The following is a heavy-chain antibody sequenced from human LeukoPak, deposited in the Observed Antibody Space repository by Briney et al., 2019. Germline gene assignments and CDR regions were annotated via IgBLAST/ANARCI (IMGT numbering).Heavy chain of an antibody. CDR1: GGSFSGYY. D-gene: IGHD3-10*01. V-gene: IGHV4-34*01. CDR2: INHSGST. Sequence: PSETLSLTCAVYGGSFSGYYWSWIRQPPGKGLEWIGEINHSGSTNYNPSLKSRVTISVDTSKNQFSLKLSSVTAADTAVYYCASTYYYGSGSYYNVSNWFDPWGQGTLVTVSS. CDR3: ASTYYYGSGSYYNVSNWFDP. J-gene: IGHJ5*02.